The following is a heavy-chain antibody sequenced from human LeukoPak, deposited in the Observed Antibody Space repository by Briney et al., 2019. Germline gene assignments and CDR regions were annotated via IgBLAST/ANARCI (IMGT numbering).Heavy chain of an antibody. CDR1: GFTFSSYA. J-gene: IGHJ4*02. CDR2: ISGSGGST. CDR3: ARNRFLDY. Sequence: GGSLRLSCAASGFTFSSYAMNWVRQAPGKGLEWVSGISGSGGSTFYTDSVKGHFTISRDNSKNTLYLQMNSLRTEDTAVYYCARNRFLDYCGQGTLVTVSS. V-gene: IGHV3-23*01. D-gene: IGHD3-3*01.